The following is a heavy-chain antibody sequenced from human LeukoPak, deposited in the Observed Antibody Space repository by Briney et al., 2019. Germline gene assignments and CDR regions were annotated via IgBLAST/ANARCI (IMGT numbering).Heavy chain of an antibody. J-gene: IGHJ4*02. CDR2: INGDADTT. V-gene: IGHV3-74*03. CDR3: ARASYAGYQF. D-gene: IGHD5-12*01. Sequence: GGSLRLSCAASGFTFSEYWMHWVRQVPGKGLLWVSRINGDADTTMYADSVKGRFTTSRDNDKNTLYLQMDRLTPDDTVVYFCARASYAGYQFWGQGALVTVSA. CDR1: GFTFSEYW.